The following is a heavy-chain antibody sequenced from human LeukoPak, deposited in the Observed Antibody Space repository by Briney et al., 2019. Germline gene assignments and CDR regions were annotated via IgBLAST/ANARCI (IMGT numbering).Heavy chain of an antibody. Sequence: PSETLSLTCDVDGGSFSGYYWGWIRQPPGRGLEWVGEINHSGSTNYNPSLKSRVTISVDASKNQFSLKLSSVTAADTAVYYCALLYDYVWGSYLDYWGQGTLVTVSS. V-gene: IGHV4-34*01. D-gene: IGHD3-16*02. CDR2: INHSGST. CDR3: ALLYDYVWGSYLDY. CDR1: GGSFSGYY. J-gene: IGHJ4*02.